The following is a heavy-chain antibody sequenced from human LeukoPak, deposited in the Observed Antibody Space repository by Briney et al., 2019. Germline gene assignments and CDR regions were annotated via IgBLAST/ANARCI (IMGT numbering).Heavy chain of an antibody. CDR1: GFTFSSYW. V-gene: IGHV3-74*01. J-gene: IGHJ3*02. CDR2: INSDGSRT. CDR3: ASLLLCFGCSSSSDSFDM. D-gene: IGHD6-6*01. Sequence: GGSLRLSCAASGFTFSSYWMHWVRQAPGKGLVWVSRINSDGSRTTYADSVKGRFTISRDNAKNTLYLQMHSLRAEDTAVYYCASLLLCFGCSSSSDSFDMWGQGTMVTVSS.